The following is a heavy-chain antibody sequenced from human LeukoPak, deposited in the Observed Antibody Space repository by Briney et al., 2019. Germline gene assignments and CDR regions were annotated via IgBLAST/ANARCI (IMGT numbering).Heavy chain of an antibody. D-gene: IGHD2-21*01. CDR3: ARRLLFDAFDI. CDR1: GGSISSSSYY. CDR2: IYTSGST. Sequence: SETLSLTCTVSGGSISSSSYYWGWIRQPAGKGLEWIGRIYTSGSTNYNPSLKSRVTISVDTSKNQFSLKLSSVTAADTAVYYCARRLLFDAFDIWGQGTMVTVSS. V-gene: IGHV4-61*02. J-gene: IGHJ3*02.